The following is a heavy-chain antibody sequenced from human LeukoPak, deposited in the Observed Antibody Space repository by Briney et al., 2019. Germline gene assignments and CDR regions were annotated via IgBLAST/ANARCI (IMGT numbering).Heavy chain of an antibody. CDR1: GGSISSYY. CDR2: IYYSGST. V-gene: IGHV4-59*01. J-gene: IGHJ5*02. Sequence: TSSETLSLTCTVSGGSISSYYWSWIRQPPGKGLEWIGYIYYSGSTNYNPSLKSRVTISVDTSKNQFCLKLSSVTAADTAVYYCARVGTRNWFDPWGQGTLVTVSS. CDR3: ARVGTRNWFDP.